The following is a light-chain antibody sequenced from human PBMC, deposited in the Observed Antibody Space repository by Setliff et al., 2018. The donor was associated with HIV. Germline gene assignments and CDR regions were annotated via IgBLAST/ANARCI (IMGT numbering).Light chain of an antibody. J-gene: IGLJ2*01. V-gene: IGLV2-14*01. CDR2: EVS. Sequence: QSALTQPASVSGSPGQSITISCTGTGSDVGRYNYVSWYQHHPGKAPKLMIYEVSNRPSGVSNRFSGSTSGNTASLTISGLQADDEADYYCSSYTSITTVVFGGGTKVTV. CDR1: GSDVGRYNY. CDR3: SSYTSITTVV.